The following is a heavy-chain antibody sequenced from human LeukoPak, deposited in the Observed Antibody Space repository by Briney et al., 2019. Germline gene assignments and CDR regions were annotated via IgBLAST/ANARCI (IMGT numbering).Heavy chain of an antibody. CDR3: ARELYYYDSSGYLLFDY. J-gene: IGHJ4*02. V-gene: IGHV1-2*02. D-gene: IGHD3-22*01. CDR1: GYTFTGYY. CDR2: INPNSGGT. Sequence: ASVKVSCKASGYTFTGYYMHWVRQAPGQGLEWMGWINPNSGGTNYAQKFQGRVTMTRDTSISTAYMELSRLRSDDTAVYYCARELYYYDSSGYLLFDYWGQGTLVTVSS.